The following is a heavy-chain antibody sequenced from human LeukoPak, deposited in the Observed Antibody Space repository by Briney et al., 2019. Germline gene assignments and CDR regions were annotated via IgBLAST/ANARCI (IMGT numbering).Heavy chain of an antibody. CDR2: VSSSSSYI. V-gene: IGHV3-21*01. CDR1: GFTFSSYS. D-gene: IGHD2-15*01. Sequence: GGSLRLSCAASGFTFSSYSMNWVRQAPGKGLEWVSSVSSSSSYIYYADSVKGRFTISRDNAKNSLYLQMNSLRAEDTAVYYCARLGLGYCSGGSCYSIDYWGQGTLVTVSS. CDR3: ARLGLGYCSGGSCYSIDY. J-gene: IGHJ4*02.